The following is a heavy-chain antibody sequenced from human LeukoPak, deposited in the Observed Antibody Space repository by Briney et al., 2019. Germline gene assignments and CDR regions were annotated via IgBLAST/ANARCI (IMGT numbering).Heavy chain of an antibody. Sequence: KVSCKASGGTFSSYAISWVRQAPGQGLEWMGGIIPIFGTANYAQKFQGRVTITADESTSTAYMELSSLRSEDTAVYYCASAEYYYDSSGSLAFDYWGQGTLVTVSS. J-gene: IGHJ4*02. D-gene: IGHD3-22*01. V-gene: IGHV1-69*01. CDR3: ASAEYYYDSSGSLAFDY. CDR1: GGTFSSYA. CDR2: IIPIFGTA.